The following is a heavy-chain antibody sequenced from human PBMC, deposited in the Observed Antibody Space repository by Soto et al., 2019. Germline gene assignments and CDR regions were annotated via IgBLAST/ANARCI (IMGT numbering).Heavy chain of an antibody. D-gene: IGHD5-12*01. V-gene: IGHV1-18*01. CDR3: ARDSSGYDFVDFDY. CDR1: GYNFIDYG. J-gene: IGHJ4*02. Sequence: ASVKVSCKTSGYNFIDYGINWVRQAPGHGLEWMGWISPYSGNTKYSQKFQGRVTITRDTSASTAYMELSSLRSEDTAVYYCARDSSGYDFVDFDYWGQGTLVTVSS. CDR2: ISPYSGNT.